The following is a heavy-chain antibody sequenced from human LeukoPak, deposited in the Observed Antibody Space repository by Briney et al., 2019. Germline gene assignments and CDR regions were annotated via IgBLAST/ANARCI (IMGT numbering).Heavy chain of an antibody. J-gene: IGHJ6*03. Sequence: KPSETLSLTCTVSGGSISSYYWSWIRQPPGKGLEWIGYIYTSGSTNYNPSLKSLVTISVDTSKNQFSLKLSSVTAADTAVYYCARRGSSYYYYMDVWGKGTTVTVSS. D-gene: IGHD6-13*01. V-gene: IGHV4-4*09. CDR1: GGSISSYY. CDR3: ARRGSSYYYYMDV. CDR2: IYTSGST.